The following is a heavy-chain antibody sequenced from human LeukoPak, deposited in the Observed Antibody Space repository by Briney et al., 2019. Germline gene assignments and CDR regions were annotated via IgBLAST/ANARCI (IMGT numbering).Heavy chain of an antibody. CDR3: ARGYGPGTSSFDY. CDR2: IYYSGST. D-gene: IGHD3-10*01. CDR1: GGSISSGGYS. J-gene: IGHJ4*02. V-gene: IGHV4-30-2*01. Sequence: SETLSLTCAVSGGSISSGGYSWSWIRQPAGKGLEWIGYIYYSGSTYYNPSLKSRVTISVDGSKNQFSLELSSVTAADTAVYYCARGYGPGTSSFDYWGQGTLVTVSS.